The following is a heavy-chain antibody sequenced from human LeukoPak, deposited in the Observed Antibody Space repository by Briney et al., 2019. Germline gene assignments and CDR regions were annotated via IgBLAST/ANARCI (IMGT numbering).Heavy chain of an antibody. Sequence: SETLSLTCTVSGGSISRYYWSWIRQPAGKGLEWIGRIYSSGSTNYDPSLKSRVTMSVDTSKNQFSLKLSSVTAADTAVYYCARSKAYYDSSGYANDCWGQGTLVTVSS. CDR3: ARSKAYYDSSGYANDC. V-gene: IGHV4-4*07. CDR2: IYSSGST. D-gene: IGHD3-22*01. CDR1: GGSISRYY. J-gene: IGHJ4*02.